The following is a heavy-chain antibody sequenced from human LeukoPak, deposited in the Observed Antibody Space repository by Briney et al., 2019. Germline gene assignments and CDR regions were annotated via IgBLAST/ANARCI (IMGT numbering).Heavy chain of an antibody. CDR1: GNTFTGYY. CDR2: INTNSGGT. V-gene: IGHV1-2*02. D-gene: IGHD3-22*01. J-gene: IGHJ4*02. CDR3: ARGAYYYDSSGHHPMFEY. Sequence: ASVKASCKASGNTFTGYYMHWVRQAPGQGLEWMGWINTNSGGTNSAQKFLGRVTMTRDTSISTVYMELSRLRSDDTAVYYCARGAYYYDSSGHHPMFEYWGQGTLDTVSS.